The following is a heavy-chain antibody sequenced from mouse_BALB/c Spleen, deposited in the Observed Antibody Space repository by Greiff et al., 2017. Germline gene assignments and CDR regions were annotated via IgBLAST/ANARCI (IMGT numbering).Heavy chain of an antibody. V-gene: IGHV1-5*01. CDR1: GYTFTSYW. CDR2: IYPGNSDT. CDR3: TRGELGREGYYAMDY. Sequence: VQLQQSGTVLARPGASVKMSCKASGYTFTSYWMHWVKQRPGQGLEWIGAIYPGNSDTSYNQKFKGKAKLTAVTSTSTAYMELSSLTNEDSAVYYSTRGELGREGYYAMDYWGQGTSVTVSS. J-gene: IGHJ4*01. D-gene: IGHD4-1*01.